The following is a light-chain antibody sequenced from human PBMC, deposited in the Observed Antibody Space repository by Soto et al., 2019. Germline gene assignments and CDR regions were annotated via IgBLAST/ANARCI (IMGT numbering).Light chain of an antibody. J-gene: IGKJ1*01. CDR1: QSVNSDF. CDR3: QQYGISPWT. Sequence: DIVLTQPPGTLSLSPGERATLSCRASQSVNSDFLAWYQQKPGQAPSLLIYGASSRAPGIPDRFTGSGSGTDFSLTISRLEPEDFAVYYCQQYGISPWTFGQGTKVEIK. V-gene: IGKV3-20*01. CDR2: GAS.